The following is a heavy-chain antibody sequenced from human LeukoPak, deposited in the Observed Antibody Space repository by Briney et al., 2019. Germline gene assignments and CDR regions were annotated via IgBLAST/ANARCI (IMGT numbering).Heavy chain of an antibody. CDR1: GGTFITDS. J-gene: IGHJ6*02. V-gene: IGHV3-48*02. CDR2: ISSSSSTI. Sequence: PGVSLRLSCAASGGTFITDSMNCVRQAPGKVLEWVSYISSSSSTIHYADSVRGRFTISRDKAKNSLYLQINSPSEEATAVYSCARAFYGAYGMDGWGQGPTVTVSS. CDR3: ARAFYGAYGMDG. D-gene: IGHD4-17*01.